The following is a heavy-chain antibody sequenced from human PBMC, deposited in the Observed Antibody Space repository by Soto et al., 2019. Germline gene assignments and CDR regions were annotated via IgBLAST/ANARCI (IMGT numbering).Heavy chain of an antibody. J-gene: IGHJ5*02. D-gene: IGHD6-19*01. Sequence: SCAASGFTFSSYAMSWVLQAPGKGLEWVSAISGRGGSTYYADSVKGRFTISRDNSKNTLYLQMNRLRAEDTAVYYCAKDTSGWYYDWFDPWGQGTLVTVSS. CDR1: GFTFSSYA. CDR3: AKDTSGWYYDWFDP. CDR2: ISGRGGST. V-gene: IGHV3-23*01.